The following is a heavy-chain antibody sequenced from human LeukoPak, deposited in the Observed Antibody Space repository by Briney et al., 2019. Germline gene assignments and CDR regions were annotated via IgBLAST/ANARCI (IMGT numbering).Heavy chain of an antibody. CDR2: IYPGDSDT. Sequence: GESLKISCKGSGYSFTSYWIGWVRQMPGKGLEWMGIIYPGDSDTRYSPSFQGQVTISADKSTTTAYLQWSSLKASDTAIYYCARGEQQLVGGFDNWGQGTLVTVSS. D-gene: IGHD1-1*01. CDR3: ARGEQQLVGGFDN. V-gene: IGHV5-51*01. CDR1: GYSFTSYW. J-gene: IGHJ4*02.